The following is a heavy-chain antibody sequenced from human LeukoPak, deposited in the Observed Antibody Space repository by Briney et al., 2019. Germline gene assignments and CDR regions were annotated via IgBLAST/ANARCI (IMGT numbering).Heavy chain of an antibody. J-gene: IGHJ4*02. CDR2: ILASGTT. D-gene: IGHD1-26*01. Sequence: SETLSLTCTISGGSLGTKKWSWVRQPAGKGLEWIGRILASGTTNYNPSLGGRVTMSVDTSKNQFSLNLNSMTAADTAVYYCARGVVGATAFDYWGQGILVTVFS. V-gene: IGHV4-4*07. CDR3: ARGVVGATAFDY. CDR1: GGSLGTKK.